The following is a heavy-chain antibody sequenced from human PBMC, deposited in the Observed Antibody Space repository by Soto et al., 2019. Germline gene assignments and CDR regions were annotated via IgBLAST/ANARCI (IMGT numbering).Heavy chain of an antibody. D-gene: IGHD6-13*01. CDR3: ARRSSSWYFDY. J-gene: IGHJ4*02. V-gene: IGHV3-23*01. Sequence: EVQLLESGGGLVQPGGSLRLSCAASGFTFSSYAMNWVRQAPGKGLEWVSVISGSGDSTYYADSVKGRFTISRDNSKNPLYRQMNSLRAEDTAVYYCARRSSSWYFDYWGQGTLVTVSS. CDR1: GFTFSSYA. CDR2: ISGSGDST.